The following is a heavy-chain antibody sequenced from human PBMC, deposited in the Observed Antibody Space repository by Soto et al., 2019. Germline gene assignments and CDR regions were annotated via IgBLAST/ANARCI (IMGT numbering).Heavy chain of an antibody. D-gene: IGHD3-3*01. V-gene: IGHV4-39*01. CDR3: ASHPSNWSDHDS. Sequence: SETLSLTCTVSGGSITSSEYYWAWIRQPPGKGLQFVGTIYYSGSSYSNPSLKSRLSMSVDTSKNQFSLTMKSVTAADTGVYYCASHPSNWSDHDSRGKGVPVTASS. CDR1: GGSITSSEYY. J-gene: IGHJ4*02. CDR2: IYYSGSS.